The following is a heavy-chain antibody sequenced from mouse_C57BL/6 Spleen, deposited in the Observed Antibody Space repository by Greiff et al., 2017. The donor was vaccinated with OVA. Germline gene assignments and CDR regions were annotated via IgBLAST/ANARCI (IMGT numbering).Heavy chain of an antibody. CDR1: GFTFSDYG. Sequence: EVMLVESGGGLVKPGGSLKLSCAASGFTFSDYGMHWVRQAPEKGLEWVAYISSGSSTIYYADTVKGRFTISRDNAKNTLFLQMTSLRSEDTAMYYCARPSSYTLFFAYWGQGTLVTVSA. J-gene: IGHJ3*01. CDR3: ARPSSYTLFFAY. V-gene: IGHV5-17*01. CDR2: ISSGSSTI. D-gene: IGHD3-3*01.